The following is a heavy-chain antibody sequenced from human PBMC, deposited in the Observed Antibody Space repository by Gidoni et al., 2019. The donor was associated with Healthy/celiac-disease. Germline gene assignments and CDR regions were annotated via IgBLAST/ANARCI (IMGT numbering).Heavy chain of an antibody. V-gene: IGHV4-59*12. D-gene: IGHD6-13*01. CDR3: ARADRSSSSWYRPSSYYFDY. Sequence: GCPISRSFWSWIRQPPGKGLEWIGYIYYSGSTNYNPSLTSRVTISVDTSKNPFSLKLSSVTAADTAVYYCARADRSSSSWYRPSSYYFDYLGQGTLVTVSS. CDR2: IYYSGST. J-gene: IGHJ4*02. CDR1: GCPISRSF.